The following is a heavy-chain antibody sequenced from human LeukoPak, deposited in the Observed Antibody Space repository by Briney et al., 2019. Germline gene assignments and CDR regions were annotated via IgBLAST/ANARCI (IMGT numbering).Heavy chain of an antibody. Sequence: SETLSLTCTVSGGSISSSSYYWGWIRQPPGKGLEWIGSIYYSGSTYYNPSLKSRVTISVDTSKNQFSLKLSSVTAADTAVYYCARRGSVPAASRDDYWGQGTLVTVSS. D-gene: IGHD2-2*01. V-gene: IGHV4-39*01. CDR1: GGSISSSSYY. CDR2: IYYSGST. CDR3: ARRGSVPAASRDDY. J-gene: IGHJ4*02.